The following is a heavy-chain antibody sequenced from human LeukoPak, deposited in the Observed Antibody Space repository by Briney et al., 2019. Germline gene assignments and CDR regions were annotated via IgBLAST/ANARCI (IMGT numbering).Heavy chain of an antibody. CDR1: GFTFSSYA. Sequence: PGGSLRLSCAASGFTFSSYAMTWVRQAPGKGLEWVSCISGGGAYTHYADSVKGRFTISRDNSKNTVSLQMNSLRAEDTAVYYCAKGAFERFGEPSDYWGQGTLVTVSS. CDR2: ISGGGAYT. D-gene: IGHD3-10*01. J-gene: IGHJ4*02. CDR3: AKGAFERFGEPSDY. V-gene: IGHV3-23*01.